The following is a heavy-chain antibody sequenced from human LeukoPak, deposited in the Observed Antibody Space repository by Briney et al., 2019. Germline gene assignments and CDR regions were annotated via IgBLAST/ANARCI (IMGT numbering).Heavy chain of an antibody. J-gene: IGHJ4*02. CDR1: GYSFTSYW. V-gene: IGHV5-51*01. CDR2: IYPGDSDT. Sequence: GESLQISCKGSGYSFTSYWIGWVRPMPGKGLEWMGIIYPGDSDTRYSPSFQGQVTISADKSISTAYLQWSSLKASDTAMYYCARHSCSSTSCYPDYWGQGTLVTVSS. CDR3: ARHSCSSTSCYPDY. D-gene: IGHD2-2*01.